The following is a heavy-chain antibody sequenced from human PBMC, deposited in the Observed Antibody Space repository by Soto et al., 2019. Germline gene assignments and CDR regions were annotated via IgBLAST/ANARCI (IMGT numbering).Heavy chain of an antibody. V-gene: IGHV1-69*01. D-gene: IGHD6-13*01. CDR1: GGTFSSYA. J-gene: IGHJ6*02. CDR2: IIPIFGTA. CDR3: AGWPEGEKAAAGDRYGMHV. Sequence: QVQLVQSGAEVKKPGSSVKVSCKASGGTFSSYAISWVRQAPGQGLEWMGGIIPIFGTANYAQKFQGRVTLTTDESTSTAYIERSTLRSEDPAAYYCAGWPEGEKAAAGDRYGMHVSGQGTTV.